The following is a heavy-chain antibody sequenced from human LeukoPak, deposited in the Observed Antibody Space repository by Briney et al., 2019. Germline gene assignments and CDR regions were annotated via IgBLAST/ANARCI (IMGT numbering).Heavy chain of an antibody. CDR3: ARDLRDGHYYDSSGSWFDP. V-gene: IGHV4-31*03. D-gene: IGHD3-22*01. CDR1: GGSISSGGYY. CDR2: IYYSGST. J-gene: IGHJ5*02. Sequence: SETLSLTCTVSGGSISSGGYYWSWIRQHPGKGLEWIGYIYYSGSTYYNPSLKSRVTISVDTSKNQFSLKLSSVTAADTAVYYYARDLRDGHYYDSSGSWFDPWGQGTLVTVSS.